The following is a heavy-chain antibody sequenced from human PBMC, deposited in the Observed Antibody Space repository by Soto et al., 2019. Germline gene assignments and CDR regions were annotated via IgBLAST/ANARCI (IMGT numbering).Heavy chain of an antibody. CDR3: ARDPYYDSSGYFCDY. Sequence: QVQLVESGGGVVQPGRSLRLSCAASGFTFSRYAIHWVRQAPGKGLEGVAVISYDGSNKYYADSVKGRFTISRDNSKNTLYLQMNSLRAEDTAVYYCARDPYYDSSGYFCDYWGQGTLVTVSS. CDR1: GFTFSRYA. V-gene: IGHV3-30-3*01. CDR2: ISYDGSNK. J-gene: IGHJ4*02. D-gene: IGHD3-22*01.